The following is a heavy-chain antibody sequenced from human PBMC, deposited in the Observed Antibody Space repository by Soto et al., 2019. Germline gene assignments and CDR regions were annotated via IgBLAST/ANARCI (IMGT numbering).Heavy chain of an antibody. CDR3: ASGLTIFGVVNLDY. D-gene: IGHD3-3*01. CDR2: ISYDGSNK. J-gene: IGHJ4*02. CDR1: GFTFSSYA. Sequence: QVQLVESGGGVVQPGRSLRLSCAASGFTFSSYAMHWVRQAPGKGLEWVAVISYDGSNKYYADSEKGRFTISRDNSKNTLYLQMNSLRAEDTAVYYCASGLTIFGVVNLDYWGQGTLVTVSS. V-gene: IGHV3-30-3*01.